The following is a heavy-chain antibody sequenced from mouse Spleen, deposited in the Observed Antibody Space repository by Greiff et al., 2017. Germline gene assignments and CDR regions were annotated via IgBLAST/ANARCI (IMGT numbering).Heavy chain of an antibody. J-gene: IGHJ2*01. V-gene: IGHV1-82*01. CDR3: AREGAYYRYDGEVFDY. CDR1: GYAFSSSW. D-gene: IGHD2-14*01. CDR2: IYPGDGDT. Sequence: VKLVESGPELVKPGASVKISCKASGYAFSSSWMNWVKQRPGQGLEWIGRIYPGDGDTNYNGKFKGKATLTADKSSSTAYMQLSSLTSVDSAVYVGAREGAYYRYDGEVFDYWGQGTTLTVSS.